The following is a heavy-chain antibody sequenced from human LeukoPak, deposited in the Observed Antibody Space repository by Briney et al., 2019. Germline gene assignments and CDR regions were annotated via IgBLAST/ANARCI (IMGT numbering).Heavy chain of an antibody. CDR2: ISSSSSTI. J-gene: IGHJ5*02. D-gene: IGHD6-19*01. V-gene: IGHV3-48*01. Sequence: GGSLRLSCAASGFTFSSYSMNWVRQAPGKGLEWVSYISSSSSTIYHADSVKGRFTISRDNSKNTLYLQMNSLRAEDTAVYYCARDLAVAGTNWFDPWGQGTLVTVSS. CDR3: ARDLAVAGTNWFDP. CDR1: GFTFSSYS.